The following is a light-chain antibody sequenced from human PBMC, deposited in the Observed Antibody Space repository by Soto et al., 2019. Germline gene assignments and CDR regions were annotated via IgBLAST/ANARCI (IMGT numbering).Light chain of an antibody. J-gene: IGKJ5*01. CDR3: QPANSFPFS. V-gene: IGKV1-12*02. CDR2: AAS. Sequence: DIQMTQSPSSVSASVGDRVTISCRASQGISSWLAWYQQKPGKAPKLLIYAASTLEAGVPSRFSGSGSGTDFTLTISSLHPDDFATYYCQPANSFPFSFGQGTRLEIK. CDR1: QGISSW.